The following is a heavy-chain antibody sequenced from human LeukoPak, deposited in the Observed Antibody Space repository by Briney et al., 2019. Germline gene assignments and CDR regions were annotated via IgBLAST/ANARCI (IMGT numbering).Heavy chain of an antibody. V-gene: IGHV3-30-3*01. CDR2: ISYDGSNK. Sequence: GSLRLSCAASGFTFSSYAMHWVRQAPGKGLEWVAVISYDGSNKYYADSVKGRFTISRDNSKNTLYLQMNSLRAEDTAVYYCARDEPLGYCSSTSCPLAYWGQGTLVTVSS. J-gene: IGHJ4*02. D-gene: IGHD2-2*01. CDR1: GFTFSSYA. CDR3: ARDEPLGYCSSTSCPLAY.